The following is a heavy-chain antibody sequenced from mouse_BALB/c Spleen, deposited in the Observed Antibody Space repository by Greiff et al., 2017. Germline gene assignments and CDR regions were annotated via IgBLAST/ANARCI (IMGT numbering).Heavy chain of an antibody. D-gene: IGHD2-3*01. V-gene: IGHV1-7*01. CDR1: GYTFTSYW. J-gene: IGHJ2*01. CDR2: INPSTGYT. Sequence: QVQLQQSGAELAKPGASVKMSCKASGYTFTSYWMHWVKQRPGQGLEWIGYINPSTGYTEYNQKFKDKATLTADKSSSTAYMQLSSLTSEDSAVYYCARDGYCFDYWGQGTTLTVSS. CDR3: ARDGYCFDY.